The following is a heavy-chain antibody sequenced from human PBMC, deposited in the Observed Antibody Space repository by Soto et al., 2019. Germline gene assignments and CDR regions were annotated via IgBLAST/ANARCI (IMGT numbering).Heavy chain of an antibody. CDR2: IIPIFGTA. D-gene: IGHD3-10*01. CDR1: GGTFSSYS. V-gene: IGHV1-69*13. CDR3: AMRVMVRGAYSPLYYYYGMDV. J-gene: IGHJ6*02. Sequence: SVKVSCKASGGTFSSYSISWVRQAPGQGLEWMGGIIPIFGTANYAQKFQGRVTITADESTSTAYMELSSLRSEDTAVYYCAMRVMVRGAYSPLYYYYGMDVWGQGTTVTVSS.